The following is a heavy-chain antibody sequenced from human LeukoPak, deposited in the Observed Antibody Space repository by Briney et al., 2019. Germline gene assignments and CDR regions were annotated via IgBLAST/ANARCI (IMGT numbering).Heavy chain of an antibody. CDR3: ARDATMVRRYYYYGMDV. V-gene: IGHV3-21*01. J-gene: IGHJ6*02. Sequence: GGSLRLSCAASGFTFSSYSMNWVRQAPGKGLEWVSSISSSSSYIYYADSVKGRFTISRDNAKNSLYLQMNSLSAEDTAVYYCARDATMVRRYYYYGMDVWGQGTTVTVSS. D-gene: IGHD3-10*01. CDR2: ISSSSSYI. CDR1: GFTFSSYS.